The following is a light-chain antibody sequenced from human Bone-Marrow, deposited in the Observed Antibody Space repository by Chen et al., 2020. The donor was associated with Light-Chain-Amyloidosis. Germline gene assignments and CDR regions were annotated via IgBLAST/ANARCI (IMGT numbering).Light chain of an antibody. J-gene: IGLJ3*02. CDR2: DDS. V-gene: IGLV3-21*02. CDR3: QVWDRSSDRPV. CDR1: NIGSTS. Sequence: SYVLTQPSSVSVAPGQTATIACGGNNIGSTSVHWYPQTPGQAPLLVVYDDSDRPAGIPERLSGSNSGNTAKLTISRVEAGDEADYYCQVWDRSSDRPVFGGGTKLTVL.